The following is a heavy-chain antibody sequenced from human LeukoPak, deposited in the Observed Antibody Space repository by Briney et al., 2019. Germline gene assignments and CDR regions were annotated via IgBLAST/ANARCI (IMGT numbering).Heavy chain of an antibody. CDR3: ARDLEGYCGGDCPFDY. CDR1: GFTFSSYS. J-gene: IGHJ4*02. Sequence: GGSLRLSCAASGFTFSSYSMNWVRQAPGKGLEWVSSISSSSSYIYYADSVKGRFTISRDNAKNSLCLQMNSLRAEDTAVYYCARDLEGYCGGDCPFDYWGQGTLVTVSS. D-gene: IGHD2-21*02. V-gene: IGHV3-21*04. CDR2: ISSSSSYI.